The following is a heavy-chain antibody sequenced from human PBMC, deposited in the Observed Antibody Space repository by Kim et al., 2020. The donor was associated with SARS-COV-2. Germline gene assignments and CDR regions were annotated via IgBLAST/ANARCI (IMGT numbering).Heavy chain of an antibody. CDR1: GFTFSSYG. V-gene: IGHV3-33*05. D-gene: IGHD3-10*01. CDR2: ISYDGSNK. J-gene: IGHJ6*02. CDR3: ARDPRIGMVRGVRSYYGMDV. Sequence: GGSLRLSCAASGFTFSSYGMHWVRQAPGKGLEWVAVISYDGSNKYYADSVKGRFTISRDNSKNTLYLQMNSLRAEDTAVYYCARDPRIGMVRGVRSYYGMDVWGQGTTVTVSS.